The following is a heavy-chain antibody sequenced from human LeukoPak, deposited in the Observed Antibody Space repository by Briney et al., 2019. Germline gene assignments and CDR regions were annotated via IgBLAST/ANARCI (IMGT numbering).Heavy chain of an antibody. J-gene: IGHJ4*02. CDR2: ISGSGGRP. CDR1: GLTLSNYG. CDR3: AKRGVVIRVILVGFHKEAYYFDS. Sequence: GGSLRLSCAVSGLTLSNYGMSWVRQAPGKGLEWVAGISGSGGRPNYADSVKGRFTISRDNAKNTLHLQMNSLRAEDTAVYFCAKRGVVIRVILVGFHKEAYYFDSWGQGALVTVSS. V-gene: IGHV3-23*01. D-gene: IGHD3-22*01.